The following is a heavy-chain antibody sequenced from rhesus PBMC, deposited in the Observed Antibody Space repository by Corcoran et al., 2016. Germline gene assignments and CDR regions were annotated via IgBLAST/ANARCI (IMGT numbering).Heavy chain of an antibody. Sequence: QVKLQQWGEGLVKPSETLSLTCAVYGGSISCYYWSWIRQPPGKGLEWLGNIYGNSASTNYNPSIKNRVTISKDTSKNQFSLKLSSVTAADTAVYYCARDPYGSDYWGQGVLVTVSS. CDR3: ARDPYGSDY. CDR2: IYGNSAST. J-gene: IGHJ4*01. V-gene: IGHV4-73*01. D-gene: IGHD4-4*01. CDR1: GGSISCYY.